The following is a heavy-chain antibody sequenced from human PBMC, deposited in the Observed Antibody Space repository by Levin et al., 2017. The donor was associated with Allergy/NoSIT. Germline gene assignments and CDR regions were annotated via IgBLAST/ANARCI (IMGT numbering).Heavy chain of an antibody. CDR3: ARPGSVGEGTPAY. V-gene: IGHV3-23*01. Sequence: GGSLRLSCAASGFTFSSYAMSWVRQAPGKGLEWVSVITGSGGITYYADSVKGRFTISRDNSKNTLYLQMNSLRAEDTAVYYCARPGSVGEGTPAYWGQGTLVTVSS. CDR2: ITGSGGIT. J-gene: IGHJ4*02. CDR1: GFTFSSYA. D-gene: IGHD3-10*01.